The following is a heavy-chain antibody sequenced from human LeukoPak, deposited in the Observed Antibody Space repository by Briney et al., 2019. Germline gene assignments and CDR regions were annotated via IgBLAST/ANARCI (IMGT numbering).Heavy chain of an antibody. CDR1: GGTFSSYA. D-gene: IGHD1-20*01. V-gene: IGHV1-69*13. CDR2: IIPIFGTA. J-gene: IGHJ3*02. Sequence: ASVKVSCKASGGTFSSYAISWVRQAPGEGLEWMGGIIPIFGTANYAQKFQGRVTITADESTSTAYMELSSLRSEDTAVYYCARPETNWKSYDAFDIWGQGTMVTVSS. CDR3: ARPETNWKSYDAFDI.